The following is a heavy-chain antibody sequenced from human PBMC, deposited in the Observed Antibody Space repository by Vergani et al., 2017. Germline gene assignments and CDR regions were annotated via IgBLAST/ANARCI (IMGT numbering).Heavy chain of an antibody. CDR3: ARESAHYDILTGYYDY. CDR2: ISSSSSYT. CDR1: GFTFSDYY. V-gene: IGHV3-11*05. J-gene: IGHJ4*02. D-gene: IGHD3-9*01. Sequence: QVQLVESGGGLVKPGGSLRLSCAASGFTFSDYYMSWIRQAPGKGLEWVSYISSSSSYTNYADSVKGRFTISRDNAKNSLYLQMNSLRAEDTALYYCARESAHYDILTGYYDYWGQGTLVTVSS.